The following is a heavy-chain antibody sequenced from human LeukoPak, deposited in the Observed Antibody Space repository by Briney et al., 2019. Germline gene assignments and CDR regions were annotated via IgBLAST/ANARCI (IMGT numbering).Heavy chain of an antibody. V-gene: IGHV3-30*04. CDR1: GFTFSSYA. D-gene: IGHD3-22*01. CDR3: ARGGGYYDSSGYLTFDY. CDR2: ISYDGSNK. Sequence: GRSLRLSCAASGFTFSSYAMHWVRQAPGKGLEWVAVISYDGSNKYYADSVKGRFTISRDNSKNTLYLQMNSLRAEDTAVYYCARGGGYYDSSGYLTFDYWGQGTLVTVSS. J-gene: IGHJ4*02.